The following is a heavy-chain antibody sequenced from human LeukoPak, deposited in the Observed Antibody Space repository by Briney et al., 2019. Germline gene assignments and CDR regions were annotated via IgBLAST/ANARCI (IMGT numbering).Heavy chain of an antibody. Sequence: GESLKISWKGSGYSITRYLIAWVRQMPGKGLEWMGIIDPGDSETRYSPSFQGQVTISADKSISTAYLQWSSLKASDTAMYYCARRGDGYNCHYYYGMDVWGQGTTVTVSS. CDR2: IDPGDSET. V-gene: IGHV5-51*01. J-gene: IGHJ6*02. D-gene: IGHD5-24*01. CDR1: GYSITRYL. CDR3: ARRGDGYNCHYYYGMDV.